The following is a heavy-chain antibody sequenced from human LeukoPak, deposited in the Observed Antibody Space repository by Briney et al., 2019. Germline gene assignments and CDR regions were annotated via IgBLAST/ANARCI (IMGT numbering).Heavy chain of an antibody. J-gene: IGHJ4*02. CDR1: GGTFSSYA. V-gene: IGHV1-69*04. CDR2: IIPILGIA. D-gene: IGHD3-10*01. Sequence: ASVKVSCKASGGTFSSYAISWVRQAPGQGLEWMGRIIPILGIANYAHKFQGRVTITADKSTSTAYMELSSLRSEDTAVYYCARDAGGVFTSDYRGQGTLVTVSS. CDR3: ARDAGGVFTSDY.